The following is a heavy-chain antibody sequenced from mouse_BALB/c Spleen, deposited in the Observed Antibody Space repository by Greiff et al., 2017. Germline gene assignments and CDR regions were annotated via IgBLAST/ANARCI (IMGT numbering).Heavy chain of an antibody. V-gene: IGHV5-6*03. CDR3: ARRDGNYEYFDV. Sequence: EVKVEESGGGLVKPGGSLKLSCAASGFTFSSYAMSWVRQTPEKRLEWVASISSGGSTYYPDSVKGRFTISRDNAKNTLYLQMSSLKSEDTAMYYCARRDGNYEYFDVWGAGTTVTVSS. J-gene: IGHJ1*01. D-gene: IGHD2-1*01. CDR2: ISSGGST. CDR1: GFTFSSYA.